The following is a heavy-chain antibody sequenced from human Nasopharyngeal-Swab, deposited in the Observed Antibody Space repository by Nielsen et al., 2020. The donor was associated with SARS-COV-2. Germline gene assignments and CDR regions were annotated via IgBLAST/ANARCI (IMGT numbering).Heavy chain of an antibody. CDR3: ARRGDCNGNPCYSDY. CDR1: GYSFANYW. J-gene: IGHJ4*02. V-gene: IGHV5-51*01. Sequence: GESLKISCKGSGYSFANYWIGWVRQMPGTGLEWMGLIYPGDSSIRYIPSFQGQVTISVDKSISTTYLQWSNLKASDAATYYCARRGDCNGNPCYSDYWGQGTLVTVSS. D-gene: IGHD2-21*02. CDR2: IYPGDSSI.